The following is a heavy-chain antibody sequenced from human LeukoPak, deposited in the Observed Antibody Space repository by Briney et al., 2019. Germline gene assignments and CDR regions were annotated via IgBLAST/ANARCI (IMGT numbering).Heavy chain of an antibody. J-gene: IGHJ5*02. CDR1: GGSISSYY. CDR3: ARDRTGDGWIDP. CDR2: IYYSGNT. V-gene: IGHV4-59*01. D-gene: IGHD7-27*01. Sequence: KPSETLSLTCTVSGGSISSYYWSWIRQPPGKGLEWIGYIYYSGNTNYNPSLKSRVTISVDTSKNQCSLRLSSVTAADTAVYYCARDRTGDGWIDPWGQGTLVTVSS.